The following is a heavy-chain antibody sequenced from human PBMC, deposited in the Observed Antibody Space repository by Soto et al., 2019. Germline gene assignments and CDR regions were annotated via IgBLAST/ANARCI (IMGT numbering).Heavy chain of an antibody. J-gene: IGHJ6*02. CDR1: GFTFSSYE. CDR2: ISSSGSTI. Sequence: EVQLVESGGGLVQPGGSLRLSCAASGFTFSSYEMNWVRQAPGKGLEWVSYISSSGSTIYYADSVKGRFTISRDNAKNSLYLHMNSLRAEDTAVYYCARDTYYYDSSGYKGMDVWGQGTTVTVSS. CDR3: ARDTYYYDSSGYKGMDV. D-gene: IGHD3-22*01. V-gene: IGHV3-48*03.